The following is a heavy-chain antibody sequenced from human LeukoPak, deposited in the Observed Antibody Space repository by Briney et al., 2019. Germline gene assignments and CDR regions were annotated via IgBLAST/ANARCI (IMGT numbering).Heavy chain of an antibody. J-gene: IGHJ4*02. V-gene: IGHV1-69*05. CDR3: ARGGPLEPFDY. CDR1: GGTFSSYG. D-gene: IGHD1-1*01. CDR2: IIPIFGTA. Sequence: GSSVKVSCKASGGTFSSYGISWVRQAPGQGVEWRGGIIPIFGTANYAQKFQGRVTITTDESTSAAYMELNSLRSEDTAVYYCARGGPLEPFDYWGQGTLVTVSS.